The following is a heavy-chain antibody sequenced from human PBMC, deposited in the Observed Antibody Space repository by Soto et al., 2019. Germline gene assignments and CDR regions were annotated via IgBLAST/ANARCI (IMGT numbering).Heavy chain of an antibody. V-gene: IGHV3-30*18. CDR2: ISYDGSNK. CDR3: AKDAGRMTRSLSAGDY. Sequence: PGGSLRLSCAASGFTFSSYGMHWVRQAPGKGLEWVAVISYDGSNKYYADSVKGRFTISRDNSKNTLYLQMNSLRAEDTAVYYCAKDAGRMTRSLSAGDYWGQGTLVTVSS. D-gene: IGHD2-21*02. J-gene: IGHJ4*02. CDR1: GFTFSSYG.